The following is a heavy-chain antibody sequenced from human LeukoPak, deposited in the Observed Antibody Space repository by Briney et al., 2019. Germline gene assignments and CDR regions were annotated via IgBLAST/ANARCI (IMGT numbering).Heavy chain of an antibody. CDR2: ISHRGST. CDR1: GGSISSNYY. CDR3: ARMRQNYYYYIDV. Sequence: PWETLSLTCTVSGGSISSNYYWGWIRQPPGRGLKCIGSISHRGSTYYNPSLKSRVTISVDTSKNQFSLKLSSVTAADTAVYYCARMRQNYYYYIDVWGKGTTVTVSS. V-gene: IGHV4-38-2*02. J-gene: IGHJ6*03.